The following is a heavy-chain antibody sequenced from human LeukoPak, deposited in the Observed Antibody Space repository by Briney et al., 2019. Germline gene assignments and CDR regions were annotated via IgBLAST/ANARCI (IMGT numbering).Heavy chain of an antibody. J-gene: IGHJ5*02. V-gene: IGHV1-8*01. CDR2: RNPNSVNT. CDR1: GYTFSNYD. Sequence: GASVRGSCKASGYTFSNYDINWVRQATVQGLEWVGWRNPNSVNTGYAQNFQGRVTMTRNTSVSTAYMELSSLTSEDTAVYYCARGRSAALPRQNCFDPWGQGTLVTVSS. CDR3: ARGRSAALPRQNCFDP. D-gene: IGHD3-3*01.